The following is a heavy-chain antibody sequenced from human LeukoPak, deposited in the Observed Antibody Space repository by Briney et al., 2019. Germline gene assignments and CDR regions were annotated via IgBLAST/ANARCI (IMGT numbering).Heavy chain of an antibody. V-gene: IGHV4-34*01. Sequence: SETLSLTCAVYGGSFSGYYWSWIRQPPGKRLEWIGEINHSGSTNYNPSLKSRVTISVDTSKNQFSLKLSSVTAADTAVYYCARGPPYYDILTGSDYWGQGTLVTVSS. CDR2: INHSGST. D-gene: IGHD3-9*01. CDR1: GGSFSGYY. J-gene: IGHJ4*02. CDR3: ARGPPYYDILTGSDY.